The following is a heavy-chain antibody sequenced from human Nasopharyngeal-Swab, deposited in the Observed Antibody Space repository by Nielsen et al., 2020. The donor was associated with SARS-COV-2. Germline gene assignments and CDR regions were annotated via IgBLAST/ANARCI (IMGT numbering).Heavy chain of an antibody. D-gene: IGHD3-22*01. CDR1: SLTFSSDT. CDR3: AREIVGTTSFDY. J-gene: IGHJ4*02. V-gene: IGHV3-21*01. CDR2: IDSSSSYK. Sequence: GESLKISCSVSSLTFSSDTINWVRQGPGKGLEWVSFIDSSSSYKEYAGSVRGRFTISRDNDRNSVYLQMDSLRVEDTAVYYCAREIVGTTSFDYWSQGTLVTVFS.